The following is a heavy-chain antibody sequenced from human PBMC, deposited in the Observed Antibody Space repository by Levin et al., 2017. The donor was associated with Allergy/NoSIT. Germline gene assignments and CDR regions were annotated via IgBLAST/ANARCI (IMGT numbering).Heavy chain of an antibody. V-gene: IGHV3-53*01. CDR1: GFTVSSNY. CDR2: IYSGDTT. Sequence: PGGSLRLSCAASGFTVSSNYMSWVRQGPGKGLEWVSIIYSGDTTYYADSVRGRFTISRDNSKNTLYLQMNSLRAEDTAVYYCARGSDHGGGRYYKGYFHHWGQGTLVTVSS. CDR3: ARGSDHGGGRYYKGYFHH. D-gene: IGHD1-26*01. J-gene: IGHJ1*01.